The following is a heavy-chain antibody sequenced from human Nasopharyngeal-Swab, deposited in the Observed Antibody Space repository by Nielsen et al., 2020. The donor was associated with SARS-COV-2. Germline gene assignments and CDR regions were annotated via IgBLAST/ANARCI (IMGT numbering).Heavy chain of an antibody. Sequence: LRLSCTVSGGSISSGGYYWSWIRQHPGKGLEWIGYIYYSGSTYYNPSLKSRVTISVDTSKNQFSLKLSSVTAADTAVYYCARAGLGIFGVVQELDYWGQGTLVTVSS. CDR1: GGSISSGGYY. V-gene: IGHV4-31*03. CDR3: ARAGLGIFGVVQELDY. D-gene: IGHD3-3*01. J-gene: IGHJ4*02. CDR2: IYYSGST.